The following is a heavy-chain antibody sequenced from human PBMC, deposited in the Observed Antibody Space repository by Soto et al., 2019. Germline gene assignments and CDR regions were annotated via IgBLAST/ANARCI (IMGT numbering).Heavy chain of an antibody. V-gene: IGHV3-21*01. CDR3: ARDGSSYTSYWCNHYGMDV. J-gene: IGHJ6*02. CDR2: ISKSSSYI. CDR1: GFTYSYYS. D-gene: IGHD6-19*01. Sequence: PGGSLRLSCIGSGFTYSYYSMNWVRLAPGKGLEWVPSISKSSSYIYYADSVKGRFTISRDNAKNSVYLEMNTLRAEDTAVYYCARDGSSYTSYWCNHYGMDVWGQGTTVTVSS.